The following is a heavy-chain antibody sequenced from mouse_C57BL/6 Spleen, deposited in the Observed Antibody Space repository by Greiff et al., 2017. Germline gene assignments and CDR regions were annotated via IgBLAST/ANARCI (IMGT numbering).Heavy chain of an antibody. V-gene: IGHV1-50*01. CDR2: IDPSDSYT. J-gene: IGHJ4*01. CDR3: ARGKTPTAQATGMDY. D-gene: IGHD3-2*02. CDR1: GYTFTSYW. Sequence: QVQLQQPGAELVKPGASVKLSCKASGYTFTSYWMQWVKQRPGKGLEWIGEIDPSDSYTNYNQKFKGKATLTVDTSSSTAYMQLSSLTSEDSAVYYCARGKTPTAQATGMDYWCQGTSVTVSS.